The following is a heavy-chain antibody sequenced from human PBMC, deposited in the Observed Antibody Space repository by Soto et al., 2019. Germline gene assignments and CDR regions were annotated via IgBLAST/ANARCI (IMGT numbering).Heavy chain of an antibody. CDR1: GFTFSSDG. Sequence: QVQLVESGGGVVQPGRSLRLSCAASGFTFSSDGMHWVRQAPGKGLEWVAVISYDGSNKYYADSVKGRFTISRDNSKNTLYRQMNSLRAEDTAVYYCEKVSSSSWEAGFDYWGQGTLVTVSS. V-gene: IGHV3-30*18. CDR3: EKVSSSSWEAGFDY. CDR2: ISYDGSNK. D-gene: IGHD6-13*01. J-gene: IGHJ4*02.